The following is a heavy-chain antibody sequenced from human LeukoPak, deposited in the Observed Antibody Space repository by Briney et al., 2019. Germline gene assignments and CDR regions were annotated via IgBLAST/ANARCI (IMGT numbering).Heavy chain of an antibody. Sequence: GGSLRLSCATSGFTFATYHMNWVRQAPGKGLDWVSTIGVSGDIYDADSVKGRFTISRDNSKNTLYLQMNSLRAEDTAVYYCAKSSYYDSSGYYREYYFDHWGQGTLVTVSS. CDR3: AKSSYYDSSGYYREYYFDH. D-gene: IGHD3-22*01. CDR2: IGVSGDI. J-gene: IGHJ4*02. V-gene: IGHV3-23*01. CDR1: GFTFATYH.